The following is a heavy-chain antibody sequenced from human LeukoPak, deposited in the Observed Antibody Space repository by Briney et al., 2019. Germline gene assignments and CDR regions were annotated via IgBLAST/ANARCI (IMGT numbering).Heavy chain of an antibody. CDR2: IYHSGST. CDR1: GGSISSGNW. CDR3: ARGPSLGAHLDY. D-gene: IGHD1-26*01. J-gene: IGHJ4*02. Sequence: PSGTLSLTCAVSGGSISSGNWWSWVRPPPGKGLEWIGEIYHSGSTNYNPSLKSRVTISVDKSKNQFSLKFNSVTAADTAVYYCARGPSLGAHLDYWGQGTLVTVSS. V-gene: IGHV4-4*02.